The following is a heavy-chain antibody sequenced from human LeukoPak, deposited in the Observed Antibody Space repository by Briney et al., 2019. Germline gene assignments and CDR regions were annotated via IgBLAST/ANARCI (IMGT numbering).Heavy chain of an antibody. Sequence: PGGSLRLSCAASGFTFSSYSMNWVRQAPGKGLEWVSSISSSSSYIYYADSVKGRFTISRDNAKNSLYLQMNSLRAEDTAVYYCARDVGEATIPPDAFDIWGQGTMVTVSS. CDR3: ARDVGEATIPPDAFDI. D-gene: IGHD5-24*01. J-gene: IGHJ3*02. CDR2: ISSSSSYI. V-gene: IGHV3-21*01. CDR1: GFTFSSYS.